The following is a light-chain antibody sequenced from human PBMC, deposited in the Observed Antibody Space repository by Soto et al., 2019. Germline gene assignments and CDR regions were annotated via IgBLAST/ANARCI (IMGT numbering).Light chain of an antibody. CDR3: QQYNTWRT. Sequence: EVVMTQSPATLSVSPGERATLSCRASQSVSNNLAWYQQKPGQAPRLLISGASTRATGITARFSGSGSGTEFTLTISSLQSEDFAVYYCQQYNTWRTFGQGTKVDIK. V-gene: IGKV3-15*01. CDR1: QSVSNN. J-gene: IGKJ1*01. CDR2: GAS.